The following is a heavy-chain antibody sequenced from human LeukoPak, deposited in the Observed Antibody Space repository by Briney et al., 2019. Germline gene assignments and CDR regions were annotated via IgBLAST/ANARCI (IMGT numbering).Heavy chain of an antibody. Sequence: ASVKVSCKASGYTFTSYGISWVRQAPGQGLEWMGWISAYNGNTNYAQKLQGRVTMTTDTSTSTAYVELRSLRSDDTAVYYCARFERGGAPTVDYWGQGTLVTVSS. CDR2: ISAYNGNT. J-gene: IGHJ4*02. CDR3: ARFERGGAPTVDY. V-gene: IGHV1-18*01. CDR1: GYTFTSYG. D-gene: IGHD1-1*01.